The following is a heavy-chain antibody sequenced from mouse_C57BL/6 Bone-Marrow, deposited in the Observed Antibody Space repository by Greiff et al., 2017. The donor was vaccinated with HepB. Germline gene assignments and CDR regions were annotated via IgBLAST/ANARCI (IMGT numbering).Heavy chain of an antibody. CDR1: GYTFTDYY. CDR2: INPNNGGT. Sequence: EVQLQHSGPELVKPGASVKISCKASGYTFTDYYMNWVKQSHGKSLEWIGDINPNNGGTSYNQKFKGKATLTVDKSSSTAYMELRSLTSEDSAVYYCARPITTVVARYWYFDVWGTGTTVTVSS. D-gene: IGHD1-1*01. CDR3: ARPITTVVARYWYFDV. J-gene: IGHJ1*03. V-gene: IGHV1-26*01.